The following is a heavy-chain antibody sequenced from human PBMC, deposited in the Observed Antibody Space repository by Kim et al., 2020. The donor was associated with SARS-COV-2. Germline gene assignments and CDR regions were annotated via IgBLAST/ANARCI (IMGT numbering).Heavy chain of an antibody. CDR2: ISYDGSNK. CDR1: GFTFSSYA. D-gene: IGHD6-13*01. V-gene: IGHV3-30*04. J-gene: IGHJ4*02. Sequence: GGSLRLSCAASGFTFSSYAMHWVRQAPGKGLEWVAVISYDGSNKYYADSVKGRFTISRDNSKNTLYLQMNSLRAEDTAVYYCARDRAAGTLTLDYWGQGT. CDR3: ARDRAAGTLTLDY.